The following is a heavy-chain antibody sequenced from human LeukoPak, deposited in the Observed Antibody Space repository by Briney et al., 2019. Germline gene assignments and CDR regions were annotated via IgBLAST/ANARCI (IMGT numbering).Heavy chain of an antibody. CDR3: ARGAYYYDSSGYYWFDP. CDR2: INPNSGGT. J-gene: IGHJ5*02. Sequence: ASVKVSCKASGYTFTGYYMHWVRQARGQGLEWMGWINPNSGGTNYAQKFQGRVTMTRDTSISTAYMELSRLRSDDTAVYYCARGAYYYDSSGYYWFDPWGQGTLVTVSS. CDR1: GYTFTGYY. V-gene: IGHV1-2*02. D-gene: IGHD3-22*01.